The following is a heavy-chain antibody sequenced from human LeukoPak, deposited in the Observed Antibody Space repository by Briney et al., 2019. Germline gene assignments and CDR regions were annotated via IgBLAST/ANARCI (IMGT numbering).Heavy chain of an antibody. Sequence: ASVKVSCKVSGYTFTENYIHWVRQTPGRGLAWMGLINPHTGAAHYTQNFQGRVTLTRDTSSSTAYMHLSSLRSDDTAVYHCARGKSGYSPRGEGTPVTVSS. V-gene: IGHV1-2*02. CDR2: INPHTGAA. D-gene: IGHD3-22*01. J-gene: IGHJ4*02. CDR3: ARGKSGYSP. CDR1: GYTFTENY.